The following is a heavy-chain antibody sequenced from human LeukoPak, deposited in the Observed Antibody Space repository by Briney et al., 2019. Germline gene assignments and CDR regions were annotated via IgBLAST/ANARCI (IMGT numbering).Heavy chain of an antibody. CDR1: GFTFSSYW. CDR2: IKQDGSEK. V-gene: IGHV3-7*01. Sequence: PGGSLRLSCAASGFTFSSYWMSWVRQAPGKGLEWVANIKQDGSEKYYVDSVKGRFTISRDNAKNSMYLQMNSLRAEDTAVYYCARALLICSSSTSCTCGWSQGTLVTVSS. J-gene: IGHJ4*02. CDR3: ARALLICSSSTSCTCG. D-gene: IGHD2-2*01.